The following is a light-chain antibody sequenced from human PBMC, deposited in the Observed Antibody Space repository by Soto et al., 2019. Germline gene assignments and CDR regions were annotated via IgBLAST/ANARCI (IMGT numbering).Light chain of an antibody. CDR1: QSVSSSY. V-gene: IGKV3-20*01. CDR2: GAS. CDR3: QQYDSSPLA. Sequence: EIVLTQSPGTLSLSPGERATLSCRASQSVSSSYLAWYQQKPGQAPRLLIYGASSRATGLPDRFSGSGSGTDVTLTISRLEPEDFAVYYCQQYDSSPLAFGGGTKVDIK. J-gene: IGKJ4*01.